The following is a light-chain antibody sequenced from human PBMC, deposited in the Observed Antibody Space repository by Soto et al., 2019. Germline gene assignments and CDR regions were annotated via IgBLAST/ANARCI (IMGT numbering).Light chain of an antibody. J-gene: IGLJ1*01. CDR1: SSDVGGSNF. V-gene: IGLV2-14*03. Sequence: QSALTQPASVSDSPGQSITISCTGTSSDVGGSNFVSWYQQHPGKPPKLIIYDVANRPSGVSNRFSGSKSGSTASLIISRLQTEDEADYYCVSYTSSTTYVFGTGPKV. CDR2: DVA. CDR3: VSYTSSTTYV.